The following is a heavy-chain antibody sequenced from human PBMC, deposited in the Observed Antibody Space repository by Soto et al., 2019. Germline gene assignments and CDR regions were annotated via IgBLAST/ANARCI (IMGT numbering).Heavy chain of an antibody. CDR2: IYYSGST. J-gene: IGHJ4*02. D-gene: IGHD6-19*01. Sequence: LSLTCTVSGGSISSGGYYWSWIRQHPGKGLEWIGYIYYSGSTYYNPSLKSRVTISVDTSKNQFSLKLSSVTAADTAVYYCARWTNSSGWSIFDYWGQGTMGTVS. CDR3: ARWTNSSGWSIFDY. V-gene: IGHV4-31*03. CDR1: GGSISSGGYY.